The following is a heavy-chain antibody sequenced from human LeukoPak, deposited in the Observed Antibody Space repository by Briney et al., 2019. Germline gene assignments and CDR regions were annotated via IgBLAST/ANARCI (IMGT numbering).Heavy chain of an antibody. J-gene: IGHJ4*02. V-gene: IGHV1-18*01. CDR3: ARAWYYYDSSGYLFPLDY. Sequence: ASVKVSCKASGGTFSSYGISWVRQAPGQGLEWMGWISAYNGNTNYAQKLQGRVTMTTDTSTSTAYMELRSLRSDDTAVYYCARAWYYYDSSGYLFPLDYWGQGTLVTVSS. CDR2: ISAYNGNT. CDR1: GGTFSSYG. D-gene: IGHD3-22*01.